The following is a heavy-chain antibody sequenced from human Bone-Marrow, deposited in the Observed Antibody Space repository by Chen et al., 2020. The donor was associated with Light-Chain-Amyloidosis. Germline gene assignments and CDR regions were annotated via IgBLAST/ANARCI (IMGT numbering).Heavy chain of an antibody. CDR3: AKDQQLVRHLFDY. CDR2: IRYDGSNK. D-gene: IGHD6-6*01. V-gene: IGHV3-30*02. J-gene: IGHJ4*02. Sequence: ESGGGVVQPGGSLRLSCAASGFTFSSYGMHWVRQAPGKGLEWVAFIRYDGSNKYYADSVKGRFTISRDNSKNTLYXXXXXXXXXXXAXXXXAKDQQLVRHLFDYWGQGTLVTVSS. CDR1: GFTFSSYG.